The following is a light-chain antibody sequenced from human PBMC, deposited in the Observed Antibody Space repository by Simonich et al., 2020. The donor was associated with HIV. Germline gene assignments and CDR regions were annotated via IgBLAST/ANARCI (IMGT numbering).Light chain of an antibody. CDR2: DGR. J-gene: IGLJ2*01. CDR3: SAYAGTGTLV. V-gene: IGLV2-23*01. CDR1: SSDVESYDL. Sequence: QSALTQPASVSGSPGQSITISCTGISSDVESYDLFSWYQQHPGKAPKLMIYDGRKRPSGVSNRFSGSKSGNTASLTISGLQAEDEADYYCSAYAGTGTLVFGGGTKLTVL.